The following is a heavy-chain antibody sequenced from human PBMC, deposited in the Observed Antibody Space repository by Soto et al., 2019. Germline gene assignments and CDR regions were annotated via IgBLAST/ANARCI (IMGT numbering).Heavy chain of an antibody. CDR1: GYTFTSYG. V-gene: IGHV1-18*01. CDR3: ARDQRRNFDY. Sequence: ASVKVSCKASGYTFTSYGISWVRQAPGQGLEWMGWISAYKGNTNYAQNFQGRVTMTTDTSTSTAYMELRSLRFDDTAVYYCARDQRRNFDYWGQGTLVTVSS. D-gene: IGHD3-10*01. J-gene: IGHJ4*02. CDR2: ISAYKGNT.